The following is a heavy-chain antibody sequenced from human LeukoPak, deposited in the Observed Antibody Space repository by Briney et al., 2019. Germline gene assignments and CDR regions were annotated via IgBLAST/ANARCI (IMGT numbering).Heavy chain of an antibody. CDR2: ISYDGNNK. J-gene: IGHJ4*02. V-gene: IGHV3-30-3*01. D-gene: IGHD6-19*01. Sequence: QPGGSLRLSCAASGFPFSTYAIPWVRQAPGKGLEWVAAISYDGNNKFYADSVKGRCTISRDNSNNLLYLHIDSLRLEDTALYFCARGRQWLAPGSLGAFDSWGQGTLVVVSS. CDR1: GFPFSTYA. CDR3: ARGRQWLAPGSLGAFDS.